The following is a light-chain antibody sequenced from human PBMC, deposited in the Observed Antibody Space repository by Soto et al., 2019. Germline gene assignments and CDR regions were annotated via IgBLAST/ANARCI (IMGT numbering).Light chain of an antibody. Sequence: EIVLTQSPATLSLFPGERATLSCRASQSVSSLLGWYQQKPGQAPRLLIYDASNRATGIPARFSGSGSGTDFTLTISSLEPEDFGVYYCHQRSHWPPSFGPGTKVDIK. CDR2: DAS. CDR3: HQRSHWPPS. CDR1: QSVSSL. J-gene: IGKJ3*01. V-gene: IGKV3-11*01.